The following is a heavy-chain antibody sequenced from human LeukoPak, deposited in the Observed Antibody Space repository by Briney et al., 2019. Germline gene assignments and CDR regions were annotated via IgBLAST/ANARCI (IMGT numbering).Heavy chain of an antibody. D-gene: IGHD2-2*01. CDR3: ATAAGVPAALYYMDV. CDR2: FDPEDGET. V-gene: IGHV1-24*01. CDR1: GYTLTDLS. Sequence: ASVKVSCKVSGYTLTDLSMHWVRQAPGKGLEWMGGFDPEDGETIYAQKFQGRVTMTEDTSTDTAYMELSSLRSEDTAVYYCATAAGVPAALYYMDVWGKGTTVTVSS. J-gene: IGHJ6*03.